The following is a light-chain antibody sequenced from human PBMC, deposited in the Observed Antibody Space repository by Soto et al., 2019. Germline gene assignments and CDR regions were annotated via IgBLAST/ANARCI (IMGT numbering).Light chain of an antibody. CDR1: QSISSTH. CDR2: GSS. Sequence: EIVLTQSPGTLSLSPGERATLSCRASQSISSTHLAWYQHKPGQAPRLLIYGSSTRATGVPDRFSGSGSGTDFTLTITGLEPEDFAVYYCQLYGTSPPRYIFGQGTKLESK. CDR3: QLYGTSPPRYI. J-gene: IGKJ2*01. V-gene: IGKV3-20*01.